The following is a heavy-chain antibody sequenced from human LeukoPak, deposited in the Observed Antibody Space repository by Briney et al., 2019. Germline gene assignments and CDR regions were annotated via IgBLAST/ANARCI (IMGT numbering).Heavy chain of an antibody. Sequence: PSETLSLTCAVSAASIITSNWWSWVRQPPGKGLEWIGEIYHIGSTNYNPSLKSRVSISIHKSKNQFSLKLSSVTAADTAVYYCAGARRGATRYFDYWGQGTLVTVSS. CDR2: IYHIGST. D-gene: IGHD1-26*01. J-gene: IGHJ4*02. CDR1: AASIITSNW. CDR3: AGARRGATRYFDY. V-gene: IGHV4-4*02.